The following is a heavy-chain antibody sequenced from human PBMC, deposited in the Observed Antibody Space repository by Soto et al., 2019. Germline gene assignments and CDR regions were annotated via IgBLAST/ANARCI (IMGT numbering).Heavy chain of an antibody. Sequence: ASVKVSCKVSGYTLTELSMHWVRQAPGKGREWMGGFDPEDGETIYAQKFQGRVTMTEDTSTDTAYMELSSLRSEDTAVYYCATWVQWLGPFDYWGQGTLVPVSS. CDR1: GYTLTELS. V-gene: IGHV1-24*01. J-gene: IGHJ4*02. CDR3: ATWVQWLGPFDY. CDR2: FDPEDGET. D-gene: IGHD5-12*01.